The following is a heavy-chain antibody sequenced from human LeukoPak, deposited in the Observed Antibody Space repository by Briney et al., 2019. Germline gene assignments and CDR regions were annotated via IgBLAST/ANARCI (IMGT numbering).Heavy chain of an antibody. D-gene: IGHD6-19*01. V-gene: IGHV1-2*02. CDR3: AKVWHTAISGWNWFDP. CDR1: GYTFTGYY. Sequence: ASVKVSCKASGYTFTGYYMHWVRQAPGQGLEWMGWINPNSGGTNYAQKFQGRVTMTRDTSISTAYMELSSLRSDDTAIYYCAKVWHTAISGWNWFDPWGQGTLVTVSS. CDR2: INPNSGGT. J-gene: IGHJ5*02.